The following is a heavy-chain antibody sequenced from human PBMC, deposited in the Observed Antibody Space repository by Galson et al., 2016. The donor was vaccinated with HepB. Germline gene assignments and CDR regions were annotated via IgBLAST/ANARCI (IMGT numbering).Heavy chain of an antibody. V-gene: IGHV3-23*01. CDR2: ISNSGGST. D-gene: IGHD3-16*01. CDR3: ARGLGASWFYL. CDR1: GFTFSSYV. J-gene: IGHJ5*02. Sequence: SLRLSCAASGFTFSSYVMNWVRQAPGKGLEWVSSISNSGGSTYNAGSVKGRFTTSRDNGKNTLYLQMTGLTVEDTGVYYCARGLGASWFYLWGQGTLVTVSS.